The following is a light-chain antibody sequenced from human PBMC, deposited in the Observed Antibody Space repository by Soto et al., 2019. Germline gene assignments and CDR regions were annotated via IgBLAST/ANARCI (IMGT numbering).Light chain of an antibody. Sequence: DIQMTQSPSSLSASVGDRVTITCQASQNINNYLNWYQQKPGRAPKLLIYDASNLEAGVPSRFSGGGSGTDFTLTINSLQTEDSAIYYCQQSHNIPSTFGRGTKVDIK. CDR3: QQSHNIPST. CDR2: DAS. CDR1: QNINNY. J-gene: IGKJ4*02. V-gene: IGKV1-33*01.